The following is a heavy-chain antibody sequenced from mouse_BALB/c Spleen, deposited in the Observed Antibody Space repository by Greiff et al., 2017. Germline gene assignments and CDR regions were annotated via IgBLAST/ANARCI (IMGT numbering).Heavy chain of an antibody. CDR1: GFTFSDYY. J-gene: IGHJ4*01. V-gene: IGHV5-4*02. CDR2: ISDGGSYT. CDR3: ARDRDYEYAMDY. Sequence: EVKVVESGGGLVKPGGSLKLSCAASGFTFSDYYMYWVRQTPEKRLEWVATISDGGSYTYYPDSVKGRFTISRDNAKNNLYLQMSSLKSEDTAMYYCARDRDYEYAMDYWGQGTSVTVSS. D-gene: IGHD2-4*01.